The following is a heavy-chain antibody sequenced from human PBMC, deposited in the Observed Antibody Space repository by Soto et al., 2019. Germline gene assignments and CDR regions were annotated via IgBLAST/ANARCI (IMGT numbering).Heavy chain of an antibody. J-gene: IGHJ6*03. V-gene: IGHV3-7*01. CDR1: GFTFSSYW. Sequence: LRLSCAASGFTFSSYWMSWVRQAPGKGLEWVANIKQDGSEKYYVDSVKGRFTISRDNAKNSLYLQMNSLRAEDTAVYYCARTVRVAAAVDYYYYYMDVWGKGTTVTVSS. D-gene: IGHD6-13*01. CDR2: IKQDGSEK. CDR3: ARTVRVAAAVDYYYYYMDV.